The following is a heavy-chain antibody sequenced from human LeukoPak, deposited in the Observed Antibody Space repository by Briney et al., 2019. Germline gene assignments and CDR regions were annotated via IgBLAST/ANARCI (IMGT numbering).Heavy chain of an antibody. CDR3: ERGLKWKLVGIDY. D-gene: IGHD1-26*01. CDR2: ISSTGDNT. J-gene: IGHJ4*02. CDR1: VFTFSNYG. Sequence: GGSLRLSCAASVFTFSNYGRNWVRQAPGKGLEWVSVISSTGDNTFYRDSVKARFTITRDIYKNTLYLQMTSLRADDTAVYYCERGLKWKLVGIDYWGQGTPVTVSS. V-gene: IGHV3-23*01.